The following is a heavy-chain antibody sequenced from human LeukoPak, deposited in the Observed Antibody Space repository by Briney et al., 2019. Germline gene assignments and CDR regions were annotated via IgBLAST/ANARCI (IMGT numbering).Heavy chain of an antibody. Sequence: GESLKISCEGSGYSFTSYWIGWVRQMPGKGLEWMGIIYPGDSDTRYSPSFQGQVTISADKSISTAYLQWSSLKASDTAMNYCARTDYDILTGYYNAEFDYWGQGTLVTVSS. CDR2: IYPGDSDT. V-gene: IGHV5-51*01. D-gene: IGHD3-9*01. J-gene: IGHJ4*02. CDR1: GYSFTSYW. CDR3: ARTDYDILTGYYNAEFDY.